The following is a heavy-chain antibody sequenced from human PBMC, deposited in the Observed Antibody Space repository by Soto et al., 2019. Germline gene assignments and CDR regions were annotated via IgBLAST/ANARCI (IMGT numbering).Heavy chain of an antibody. CDR2: MSPNSGYT. V-gene: IGHV1-8*01. D-gene: IGHD3-3*01. J-gene: IGHJ4*02. CDR3: ARRVNDFGVVTLDY. Sequence: QVQLVQSGAEVKKPGASVKVSCKASGYTFTSYDINWVRQATGQGLEWMGWMSPNSGYTGCAQKFQGRVTMTRNTSISTAYTEMSSLRSGDTAVYYCARRVNDFGVVTLDYWGQGALVTVSS. CDR1: GYTFTSYD.